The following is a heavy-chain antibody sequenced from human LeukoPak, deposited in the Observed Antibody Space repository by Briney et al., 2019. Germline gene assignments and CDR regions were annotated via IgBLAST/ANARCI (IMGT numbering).Heavy chain of an antibody. Sequence: SETLSLTCTVSGGSISSGGYYWSWIRQHPGKGLEWIGYIYYSGSTYYNPSLKSRVTISVDTSKNQFSLKLSSVTAADTAVYYCARAKRGITIFGVVIRFDYWGQGTPVTVSS. D-gene: IGHD3-3*01. CDR3: ARAKRGITIFGVVIRFDY. J-gene: IGHJ4*02. CDR1: GGSISSGGYY. V-gene: IGHV4-31*03. CDR2: IYYSGST.